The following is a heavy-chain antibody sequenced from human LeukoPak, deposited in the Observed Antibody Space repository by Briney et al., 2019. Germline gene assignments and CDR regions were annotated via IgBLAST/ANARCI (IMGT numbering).Heavy chain of an antibody. CDR3: AELGITMIGGV. D-gene: IGHD3-10*02. Sequence: PGGSLRLSCAASGFTFSSYEMNWVRQAPGKGLEWVSYISSSGSTIYYADPVKGRSTISRDNAKNSLYLQMNSLRAEDTAVYYCAELGITMIGGVWGKGTTVTISS. CDR2: ISSSGSTI. CDR1: GFTFSSYE. V-gene: IGHV3-48*03. J-gene: IGHJ6*04.